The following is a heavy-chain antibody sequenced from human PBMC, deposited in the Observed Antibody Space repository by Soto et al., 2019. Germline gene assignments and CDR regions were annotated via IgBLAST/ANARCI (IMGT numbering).Heavy chain of an antibody. V-gene: IGHV3-48*02. CDR2: ISTSSRST. D-gene: IGHD6-19*01. J-gene: IGHJ6*02. Sequence: EVQLVESGGGLVQPGGSLRLSCAASGFTFSTYTMNWVRQAPGKGLEWLSYISTSSRSTFYADSVKGRFTISRDNAKNSLYLQMNSLRDEDTAVYYCASLGIAVAGPHGGGLDVLGQGTTVIVSS. CDR1: GFTFSTYT. CDR3: ASLGIAVAGPHGGGLDV.